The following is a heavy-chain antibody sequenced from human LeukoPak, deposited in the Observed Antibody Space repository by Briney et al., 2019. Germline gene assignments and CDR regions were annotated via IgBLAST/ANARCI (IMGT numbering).Heavy chain of an antibody. D-gene: IGHD2-15*01. Sequence: SETLSLTCSVSGGSINTDNYYWGWVRQPPGKALEWIGSIYYSGSKWYNPSLQSRVTISLDTSKTQFSLKLSSVTAADTAVYYCARGLIVVVVAATSQWFDPWGQGTLVTVSS. CDR1: GGSINTDNYY. CDR3: ARGLIVVVVAATSQWFDP. J-gene: IGHJ5*02. CDR2: IYYSGSK. V-gene: IGHV4-39*07.